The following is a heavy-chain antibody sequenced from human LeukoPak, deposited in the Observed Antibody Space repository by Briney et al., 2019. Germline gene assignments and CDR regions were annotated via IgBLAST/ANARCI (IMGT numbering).Heavy chain of an antibody. CDR3: ARVPTPYSSSWPPDY. CDR2: IYYSGST. D-gene: IGHD6-13*01. Sequence: SETLSLTCTVSGGSISSYYWSWIRQPPGKGLEWIGYIYYSGSTNYNPSLKSRVTISVDTSKNQFSLKLSSVTAADTAVYYCARVPTPYSSSWPPDYWGQGTLVTVSS. J-gene: IGHJ4*02. V-gene: IGHV4-59*01. CDR1: GGSISSYY.